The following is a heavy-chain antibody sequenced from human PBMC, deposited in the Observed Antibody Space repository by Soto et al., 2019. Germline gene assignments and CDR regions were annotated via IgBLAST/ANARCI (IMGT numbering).Heavy chain of an antibody. CDR1: GGTFSSYA. Sequence: QVQLVQSGAEVKKPGSSVKVSCKASGGTFSSYAISWVRQAPGQGLEWMGGIIPIFGTANYAQKFQGRVTITADDSTSTAYMELSSLRSEDTAVYYCARILVATISDYYYGMDVWGQGTTVTVSS. CDR3: ARILVATISDYYYGMDV. CDR2: IIPIFGTA. D-gene: IGHD5-12*01. V-gene: IGHV1-69*01. J-gene: IGHJ6*02.